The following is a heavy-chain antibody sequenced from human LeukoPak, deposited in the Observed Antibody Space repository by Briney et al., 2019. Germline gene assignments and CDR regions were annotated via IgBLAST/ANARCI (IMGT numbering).Heavy chain of an antibody. D-gene: IGHD3-3*01. J-gene: IGHJ4*02. Sequence: SQTLSLTFAISGDSVSSNSAAWNWIRQSPSRGLEWLGRAYYRSKWHNDYAVSVKSRITINPDTSKNQFSLQLNSVTPEDTAVYYCAGSITIFGVANLRFDYWGQGTLVTVSS. V-gene: IGHV6-1*01. CDR2: AYYRSKWHN. CDR1: GDSVSSNSAA. CDR3: AGSITIFGVANLRFDY.